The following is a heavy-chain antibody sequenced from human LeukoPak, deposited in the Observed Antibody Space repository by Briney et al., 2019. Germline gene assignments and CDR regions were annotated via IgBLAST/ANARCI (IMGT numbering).Heavy chain of an antibody. CDR2: ISAYNGNT. CDR3: ARLPVVVPAAPPDYYYYYYMDV. V-gene: IGHV1-18*01. D-gene: IGHD2-2*01. J-gene: IGHJ6*03. CDR1: GYTFTSYG. Sequence: ASVKVSCKASGYTFTSYGISWVRQAPGQGLEWMGWISAYNGNTNYAQKLQGRATMTTDTSTSTAYMELRSLRSDDTAVYYCARLPVVVPAAPPDYYYYYYMDVWGKGTTVTVSS.